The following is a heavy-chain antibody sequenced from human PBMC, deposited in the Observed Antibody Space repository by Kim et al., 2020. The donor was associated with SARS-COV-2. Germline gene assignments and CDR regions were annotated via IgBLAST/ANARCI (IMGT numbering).Heavy chain of an antibody. D-gene: IGHD3-22*01. CDR3: ARGLPKMIVPFDY. J-gene: IGHJ4*02. CDR2: IYYSGST. V-gene: IGHV4-39*07. Sequence: SETLSLTCTVSGGSISSSSYYWGWIRQPPGKGLEWIGSIYYSGSTYYNPSLKSRVTISVDTSKNQFSLKLSSVTAADTAVYYCARGLPKMIVPFDYWGQGTLVTVSS. CDR1: GGSISSSSYY.